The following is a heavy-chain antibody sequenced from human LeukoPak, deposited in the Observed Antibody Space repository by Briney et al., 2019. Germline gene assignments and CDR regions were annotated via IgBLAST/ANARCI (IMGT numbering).Heavy chain of an antibody. D-gene: IGHD5-18*01. CDR1: GGSISSYY. CDR3: ARRYSYGTQRYYYYYMDV. Sequence: PSETLSLTCTVSGGSISSYYWSWIRQPPGKGLEWIGYIYYSGSTNYNPSLKSRVTISVDTSKNQFSLKLSSVTAADTAVYYCARRYSYGTQRYYYYYMDVWGKGTTVTVSS. J-gene: IGHJ6*03. V-gene: IGHV4-59*12. CDR2: IYYSGST.